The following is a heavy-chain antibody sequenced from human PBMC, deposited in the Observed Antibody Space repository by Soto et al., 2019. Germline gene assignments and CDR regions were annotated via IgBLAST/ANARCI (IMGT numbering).Heavy chain of an antibody. J-gene: IGHJ5*02. D-gene: IGHD3-16*02. Sequence: SETLSLTCSVYGGFLSESYWTWIRQPPGKGLEWIGEINHVGGTNYNPSLKSRVTMSVDTSQNQFSLRLISVTAADTAMYFCVRISYQLPSSVNWFEPSGNGSLVT. V-gene: IGHV4-34*01. CDR1: GGFLSESY. CDR2: INHVGGT. CDR3: VRISYQLPSSVNWFEP.